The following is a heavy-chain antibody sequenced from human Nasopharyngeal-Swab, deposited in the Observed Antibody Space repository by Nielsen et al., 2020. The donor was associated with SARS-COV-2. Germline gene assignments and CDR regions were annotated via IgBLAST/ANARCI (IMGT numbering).Heavy chain of an antibody. Sequence: SETLSLTCTVSGDSMRSYYWNWIRQPPGKGLEWIGYIYYSGSTNYNLSLKSRVTISVDTSRNQFSLKLTSVTAADTAVYYCAREMASFDTWGQGTLVTVSS. CDR2: IYYSGST. V-gene: IGHV4-59*01. D-gene: IGHD5-24*01. J-gene: IGHJ4*02. CDR3: AREMASFDT. CDR1: GDSMRSYY.